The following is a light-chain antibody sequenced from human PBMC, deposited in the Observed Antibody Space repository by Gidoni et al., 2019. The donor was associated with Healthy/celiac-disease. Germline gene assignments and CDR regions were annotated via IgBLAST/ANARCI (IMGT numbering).Light chain of an antibody. J-gene: IGKJ1*01. CDR3: QKYNSAPP. CDR2: AAS. V-gene: IGKV1-27*01. Sequence: DIQMPQSPSSLSASVGDRVTITCRASQGISNYLAWYQQKPGKVPKLLIYAASTLQSGVPARFSGSGSGTDFTLTISSMQPEDVATYYCQKYNSAPPFGQGTKVEIK. CDR1: QGISNY.